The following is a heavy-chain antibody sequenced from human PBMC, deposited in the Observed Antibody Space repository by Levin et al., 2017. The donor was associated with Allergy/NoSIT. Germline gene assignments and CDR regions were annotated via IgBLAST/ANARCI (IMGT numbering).Heavy chain of an antibody. D-gene: IGHD2-2*02. Sequence: EASVKVSCKASGGTFSSYAISWVRQAPGQGLEWMGGIIPIFGTANYAQKFQGRVTITADESTSTAYMELSSLRSEDTAVYYCARDRVVPAAIRGWFDPWGQGTLVTVSS. CDR1: GGTFSSYA. CDR3: ARDRVVPAAIRGWFDP. CDR2: IIPIFGTA. V-gene: IGHV1-69*13. J-gene: IGHJ5*02.